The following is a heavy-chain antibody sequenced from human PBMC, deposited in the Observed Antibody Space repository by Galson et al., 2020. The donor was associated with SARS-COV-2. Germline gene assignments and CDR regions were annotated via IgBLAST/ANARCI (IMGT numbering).Heavy chain of an antibody. CDR3: ARGDMGNDYFDY. CDR1: GFTFSSYW. V-gene: IGHV3-74*01. CDR2: IYSEGSST. D-gene: IGHD7-27*01. Sequence: RGSLRLSCAASGFTFSSYWMHWVRQAPGKGLVWVSRIYSEGSSTSYADSVKGRFTISGDNAKNTLYLQMNSLRAEDTAVYYCARGDMGNDYFDYWGQGTLVTVSS. J-gene: IGHJ4*02.